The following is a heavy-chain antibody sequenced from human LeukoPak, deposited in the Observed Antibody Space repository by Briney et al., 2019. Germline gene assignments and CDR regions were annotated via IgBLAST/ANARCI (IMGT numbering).Heavy chain of an antibody. CDR1: GGSISGYY. D-gene: IGHD3-10*01. CDR3: ARKRDRFGELFDAFDI. CDR2: IYYSGST. V-gene: IGHV4-59*01. Sequence: PSETLSLTCTVSGGSISGYYWSWIRQPPGKGLEWISYIYYSGSTSYNPSLKSRVTISVDTSKNQFSLKLSSVTAADTAVYYCARKRDRFGELFDAFDIWGQGTMVTVSS. J-gene: IGHJ3*02.